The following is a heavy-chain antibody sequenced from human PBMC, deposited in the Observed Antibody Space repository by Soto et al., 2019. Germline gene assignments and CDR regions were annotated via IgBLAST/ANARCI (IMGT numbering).Heavy chain of an antibody. CDR2: IFHSGST. CDR3: ARNVSPYLNLKY. Sequence: SETLSLTCSVSGGSISDNNWWSWVRQPPGKGLEWIGEIFHSGSTNDNPPRRSRVTMSMDKSKNQFSLTLSSVTAAETAVYYCARNVSPYLNLKYWGQGILVTSPQ. V-gene: IGHV4-4*02. CDR1: GGSISDNNW. J-gene: IGHJ4*02.